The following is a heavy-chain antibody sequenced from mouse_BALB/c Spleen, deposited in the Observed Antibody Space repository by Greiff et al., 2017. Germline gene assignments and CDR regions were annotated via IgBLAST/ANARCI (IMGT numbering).Heavy chain of an antibody. J-gene: IGHJ3*01. CDR2: IWAGGST. CDR1: GFSLTSYG. V-gene: IGHV2-9*02. D-gene: IGHD3-2*01. CDR3: ARAKRARASLDWFAY. Sequence: QVHVKQSGPGLVAPSQSLSITCTVSGFSLTSYGVHWVRQPPGKGLEWLGVIWAGGSTNYNSAHMSKLSISKDNSKSQVFLKMNSLQTDDTAMYYCARAKRARASLDWFAYWGQGTLVTVSA.